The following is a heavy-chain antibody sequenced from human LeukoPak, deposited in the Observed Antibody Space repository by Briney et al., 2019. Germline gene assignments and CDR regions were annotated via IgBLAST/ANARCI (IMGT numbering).Heavy chain of an antibody. CDR3: AKGRANWDRYYFDY. D-gene: IGHD7-27*01. CDR2: ISGSGGST. CDR1: GFTFSSYA. V-gene: IGHV3-23*01. J-gene: IGHJ4*02. Sequence: GSLRLSCAASGFTFSSYAMSWARQAPGKGLEWVSAISGSGGSTYYADSVNGRFTISRDNSKNTLYLQMNSLRAEDTAVYYCAKGRANWDRYYFDYWGQGTLVTVSS.